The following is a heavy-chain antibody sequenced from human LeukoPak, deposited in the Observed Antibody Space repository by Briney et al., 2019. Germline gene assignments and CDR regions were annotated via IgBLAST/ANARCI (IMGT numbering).Heavy chain of an antibody. D-gene: IGHD3-22*01. Sequence: RSGESLKISCKGFGYSFTSYWIAWVRQMPGKGLEWMGIIYPGDSDTRYSPSFQGQVTISADKSINTAYLQWSSLKASDAAMYYCARRYDNTGYYVYSGQGTPVTVSS. V-gene: IGHV5-51*01. CDR3: ARRYDNTGYYVY. CDR1: GYSFTSYW. CDR2: IYPGDSDT. J-gene: IGHJ4*02.